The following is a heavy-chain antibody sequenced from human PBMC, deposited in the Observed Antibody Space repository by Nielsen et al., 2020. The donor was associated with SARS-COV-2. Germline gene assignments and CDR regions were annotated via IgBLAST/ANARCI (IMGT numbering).Heavy chain of an antibody. V-gene: IGHV3-21*06. CDR2: IRGGGTQL. Sequence: GESLKISCAASGFSVSTYNMMWVRQAPGKGLEWVSSIRGGGTQLYYADSVKGRFTISRDNAKTSVYLQMNDLRVEDSALYFCAREINYGDFGPDYWGQGTLVTVSS. J-gene: IGHJ4*02. CDR3: AREINYGDFGPDY. CDR1: GFSVSTYN. D-gene: IGHD4-17*01.